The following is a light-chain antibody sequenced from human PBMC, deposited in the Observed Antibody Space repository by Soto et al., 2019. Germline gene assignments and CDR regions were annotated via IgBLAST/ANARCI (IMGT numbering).Light chain of an antibody. CDR2: AAS. Sequence: DIQMTQSPSTLSASVGDRVTITCRASQSISSWLAWYQQKPGKAPKILTYAASSLESGVPSRFSGSGSGTEFTISSSGLQPDDFATSYCQQYKSYSCTLGQGTKVEI. V-gene: IGKV1-5*01. CDR3: QQYKSYSCT. CDR1: QSISSW. J-gene: IGKJ1*01.